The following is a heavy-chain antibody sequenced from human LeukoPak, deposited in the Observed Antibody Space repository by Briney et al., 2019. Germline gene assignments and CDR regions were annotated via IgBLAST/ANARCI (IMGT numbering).Heavy chain of an antibody. Sequence: GASVKVSCKASGYTSTGYYMHWVRQAPGQGLEWMGWINPNSGGTNYAQKFQGRVTMTRDTSISTAYMELSRLRSDDTAVYYCARGEVVVVPAAMQNYWGQGTLVTVSS. CDR3: ARGEVVVVPAAMQNY. D-gene: IGHD2-2*01. CDR2: INPNSGGT. V-gene: IGHV1-2*02. J-gene: IGHJ4*02. CDR1: GYTSTGYY.